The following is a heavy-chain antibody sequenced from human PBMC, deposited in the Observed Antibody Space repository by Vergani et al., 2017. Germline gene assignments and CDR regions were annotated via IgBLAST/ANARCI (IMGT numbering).Heavy chain of an antibody. CDR2: ICHTEDT. D-gene: IGHD2-2*02. V-gene: IGHV4-4*03. CDR3: ATSGYRRWGYYFDY. CDR1: GDSISSNNC. Sequence: QVQLQESGPGLVKPPGTLSLTCAVSGDSISSNNCWTWVRQPPGKGLEWIGEICHTEDTKYSPSLKSRVTVSVDESRNLFSLRLNSVTAADTAVYYCATSGYRRWGYYFDYWGQGIVVTVSS. J-gene: IGHJ4*02.